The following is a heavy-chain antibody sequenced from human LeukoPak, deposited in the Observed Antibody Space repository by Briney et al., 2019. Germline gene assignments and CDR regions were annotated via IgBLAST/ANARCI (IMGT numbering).Heavy chain of an antibody. Sequence: GGSLRLSCAASGFTFSSYAMHWVRQAPGKGLEWVAVISYDGSNKYYADSVKGRFTISRDNSKNTLCLQMNSLRAEDTAVYYCARSPLTIFGYFDYWGQGTLVTVSS. J-gene: IGHJ4*02. CDR1: GFTFSSYA. D-gene: IGHD3-3*01. CDR2: ISYDGSNK. V-gene: IGHV3-30-3*01. CDR3: ARSPLTIFGYFDY.